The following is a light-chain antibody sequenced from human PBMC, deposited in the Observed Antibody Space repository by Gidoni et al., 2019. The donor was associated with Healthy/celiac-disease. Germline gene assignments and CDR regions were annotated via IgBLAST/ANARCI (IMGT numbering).Light chain of an antibody. CDR2: KAS. Sequence: DIQMTQSPSTLSASVGDRVTITCRASQSISSWLAWYQQNPGKAPKLLIYKASSLESGVPSRFSGRGSGTEFTLTISSLQPDDFATYYCQQYNSYSKTFGQXTKVEIK. CDR3: QQYNSYSKT. V-gene: IGKV1-5*03. CDR1: QSISSW. J-gene: IGKJ1*01.